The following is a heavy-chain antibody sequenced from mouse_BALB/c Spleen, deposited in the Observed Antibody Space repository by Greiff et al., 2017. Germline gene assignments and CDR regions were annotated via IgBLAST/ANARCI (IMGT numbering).Heavy chain of an antibody. CDR2: INSNGGST. CDR3: ALRLDWYFDV. V-gene: IGHV5-6-3*01. CDR1: GFTFSSYG. J-gene: IGHJ1*01. Sequence: DVKLVESGGGLVQPGGSLKLSCAASGFTFSSYGMSWVRQTPDKRLELVATINSNGGSTYYPDSVKGRFTISRDNAKNTLYLQMSSLKSEDTAMYYCALRLDWYFDVWGAGTTVTVSS. D-gene: IGHD1-2*01.